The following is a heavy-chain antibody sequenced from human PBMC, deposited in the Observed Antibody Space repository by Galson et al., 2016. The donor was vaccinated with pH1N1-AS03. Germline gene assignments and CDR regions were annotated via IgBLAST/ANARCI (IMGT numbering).Heavy chain of an antibody. V-gene: IGHV3-30*18. CDR3: TKDLPTRYGMDV. J-gene: IGHJ6*02. Sequence: SLRLSCAASGFTFGSFGLHWVRQAPGKGLDWVAHISPDGSKIYYADSVRGRFTISRDNFKSTLYLQLNSLRGEDTAVYYCTKDLPTRYGMDVGGQGTTVTVSS. CDR2: ISPDGSKI. CDR1: GFTFGSFG.